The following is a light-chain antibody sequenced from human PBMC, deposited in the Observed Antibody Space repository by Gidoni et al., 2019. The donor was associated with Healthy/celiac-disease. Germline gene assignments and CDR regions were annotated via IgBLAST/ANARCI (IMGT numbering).Light chain of an antibody. CDR1: SSDVGGYNY. CDR3: SSYTSSSLGV. J-gene: IGLJ1*01. CDR2: DVS. Sequence: QSALTPPASVSGSPGQSITISCTGTSSDVGGYNYVSWYQQHPGKATKLMIYDVSNRPSGVSNRFSGSKSGNTASLTISGLQAEDEADYYCSSYTSSSLGVFGTGTKVTVL. V-gene: IGLV2-14*01.